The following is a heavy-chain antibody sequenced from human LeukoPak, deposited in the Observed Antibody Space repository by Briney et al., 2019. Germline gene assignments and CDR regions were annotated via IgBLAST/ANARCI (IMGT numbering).Heavy chain of an antibody. V-gene: IGHV3-21*01. J-gene: IGHJ4*02. CDR2: ISSSSSYI. CDR3: ARDQRYYYDSSGYSGRNSHCDY. D-gene: IGHD3-22*01. Sequence: PGGSLRLSCAASGFTFSSYSMNWVRQAPGKGLEWVSSISSSSSYIYYADSVKGRFTISRDNAKNSLYLQMNSLRAEDTAVYYCARDQRYYYDSSGYSGRNSHCDYWGQGTLVTVSS. CDR1: GFTFSSYS.